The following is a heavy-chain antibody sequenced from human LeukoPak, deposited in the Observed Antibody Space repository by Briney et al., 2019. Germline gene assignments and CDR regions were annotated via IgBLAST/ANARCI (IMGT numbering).Heavy chain of an antibody. J-gene: IGHJ5*02. CDR1: GFTFSSYW. CDR3: AREVNGWFDP. V-gene: IGHV3-74*01. CDR2: INSDGSST. Sequence: GGSLRLSCAASGFTFSSYWMHWVRQAPGKGLVWVSRINSDGSSTSYADSVKGRFTISRDNSKNTLYLQMSGLRAEDTALYYCAREVNGWFDPWGQGTLVTVSS.